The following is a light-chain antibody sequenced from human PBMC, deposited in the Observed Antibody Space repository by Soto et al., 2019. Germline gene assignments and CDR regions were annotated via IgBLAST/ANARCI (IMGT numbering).Light chain of an antibody. CDR3: CSSADSLYV. V-gene: IGLV2-11*01. J-gene: IGLJ1*01. CDR1: SSDVGGYNY. CDR2: DVS. Sequence: QSALTQPRSVSGSPGQSVTISCTGTSSDVGGYNYVSWYQQHPGKAPKLMIYDVSKRPSGVPDRFSGSKSGNTASLTISGLQAEDEADYYCCSSADSLYVFGTGTKLTVL.